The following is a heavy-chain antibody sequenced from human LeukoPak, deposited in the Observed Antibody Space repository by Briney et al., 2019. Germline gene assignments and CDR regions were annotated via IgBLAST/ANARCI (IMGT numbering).Heavy chain of an antibody. V-gene: IGHV4-4*02. J-gene: IGHJ4*02. CDR2: IYHSGST. D-gene: IGHD2-15*01. Sequence: SETLSLTCTVSGGFITSGRWWTWVRQSPGKGLEWIGEIYHSGSTYYNPSLKSRVTISVDTSKNQFSLKLSSVTAADTAVYYCARDWDRYCSGGSCYSYWGQGTLVTVSS. CDR3: ARDWDRYCSGGSCYSY. CDR1: GGFITSGRW.